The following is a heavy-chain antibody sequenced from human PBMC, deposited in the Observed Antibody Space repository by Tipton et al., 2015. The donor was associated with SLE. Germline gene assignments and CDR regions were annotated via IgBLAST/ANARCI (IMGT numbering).Heavy chain of an antibody. Sequence: TLSLTCTVSGGSISRYYWGWIRQPPGKGLEWIGSIYYTGTTTYYNSFLKSRVTMSVDTSKNQFSLRLTSVIAADTAVYYCARLHGYSYGLNWFDPWGQGTLISVSS. CDR1: GGSISRYY. CDR2: IYYTGTTT. D-gene: IGHD5-18*01. V-gene: IGHV4-59*04. J-gene: IGHJ5*02. CDR3: ARLHGYSYGLNWFDP.